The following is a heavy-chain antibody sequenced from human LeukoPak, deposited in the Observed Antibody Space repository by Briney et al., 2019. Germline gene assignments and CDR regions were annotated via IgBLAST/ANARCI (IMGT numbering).Heavy chain of an antibody. V-gene: IGHV1-2*02. CDR1: GYTFTVYY. J-gene: IGHJ4*02. Sequence: ASVKVSCKASGYTFTVYYMHWVRQAPGQGLEWMGWINPNSGGTNYAQKFQGRVTMTRDTSISTPYMELSRLRSDDTAVYYCAREWDCSGGICFPRGFDLWGQGTLVTVSS. D-gene: IGHD2-15*01. CDR3: AREWDCSGGICFPRGFDL. CDR2: INPNSGGT.